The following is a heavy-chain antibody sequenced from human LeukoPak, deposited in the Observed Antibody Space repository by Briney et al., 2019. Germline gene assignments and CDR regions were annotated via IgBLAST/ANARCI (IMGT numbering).Heavy chain of an antibody. CDR3: ARGVTTGVDAFDI. J-gene: IGHJ3*02. CDR1: GFIFSSYA. Sequence: GGSLRLSCAASGFIFSSYAMSWVRQAPGKGLEWVANINRPGGEQYYVDSVRGRFTISRDNAKNSLYLQINSLRVDDTAVYYCARGVTTGVDAFDIWGQGTMVTVSS. CDR2: INRPGGEQ. V-gene: IGHV3-7*01. D-gene: IGHD4-17*01.